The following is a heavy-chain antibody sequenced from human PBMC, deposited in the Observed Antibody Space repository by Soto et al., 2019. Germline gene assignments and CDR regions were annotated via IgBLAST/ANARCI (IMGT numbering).Heavy chain of an antibody. CDR1: GYSISSGYF. V-gene: IGHV4-38-2*02. Sequence: SETLSLTCRVSGYSISSGYFWVWIRQPPGKGLEWMGSIYYTGSTYYNPSLLTRITISVDTSKNQFSLKLSSVTAADTALYYCAREYYDFWSGEYHNGMDVWGPGTTVTVSS. D-gene: IGHD3-3*01. CDR2: IYYTGST. J-gene: IGHJ6*02. CDR3: AREYYDFWSGEYHNGMDV.